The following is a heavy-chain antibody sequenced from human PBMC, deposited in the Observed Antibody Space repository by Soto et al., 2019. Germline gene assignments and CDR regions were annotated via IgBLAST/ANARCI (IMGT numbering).Heavy chain of an antibody. J-gene: IGHJ3*02. V-gene: IGHV4-59*01. CDR3: ARTCGFDAFDI. Sequence: QVQLQESGPGLVKPSETLSLTCTVSGGSISSYYWSWIRQPPGEGLEWVGYIYYSGSTNYNPSLKSRVTISVDTSKIQFSLKLSSVTAADTAVYSCARTCGFDAFDIWGQGTMVTVSS. CDR1: GGSISSYY. CDR2: IYYSGST.